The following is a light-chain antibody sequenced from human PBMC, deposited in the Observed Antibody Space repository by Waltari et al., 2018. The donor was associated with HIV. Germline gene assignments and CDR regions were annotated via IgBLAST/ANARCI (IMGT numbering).Light chain of an antibody. Sequence: SFELTQPPSVSVSPGQTAPITCSGDKLGNRYAYWYQQTPGQSPVLVIHQDSKRPSGIPERFSGSNSGNTAMLTISGTQATDEADYYCQAWDRSTYVVFGGGTKVTVL. CDR3: QAWDRSTYVV. J-gene: IGLJ2*01. CDR1: KLGNRY. V-gene: IGLV3-1*01. CDR2: QDS.